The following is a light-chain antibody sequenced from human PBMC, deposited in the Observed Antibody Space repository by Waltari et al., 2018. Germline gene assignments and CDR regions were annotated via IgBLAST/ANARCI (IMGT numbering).Light chain of an antibody. V-gene: IGKV3-20*01. J-gene: IGKJ4*01. Sequence: DIVMTQSPGTLSLSPGERATLSCWASQPDTDDLLAWYQQKPGQPPRPLIYAASSWVTGVPDRFSASGSGTDFTLTITKVEPEDFAVYYCQQYGWAPDTFGGGTQLQIK. CDR1: QPDTDDL. CDR2: AAS. CDR3: QQYGWAPDT.